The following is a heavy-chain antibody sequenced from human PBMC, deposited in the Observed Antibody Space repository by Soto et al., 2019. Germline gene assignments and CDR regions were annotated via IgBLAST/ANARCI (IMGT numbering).Heavy chain of an antibody. CDR1: GGSISSSSYY. J-gene: IGHJ5*02. CDR2: IYYSGST. D-gene: IGHD2-15*01. Sequence: SETLSLTCTVSGGSISSSSYYWGWIRQPPGKGLEWIGSIYYSGSTYYNPSLKSRVTISLDTSKNQFSLKLGSVTAADTAVYYCARWEGYCSGGSCYKSLDVGFDPWGQGTLVTVSS. V-gene: IGHV4-39*01. CDR3: ARWEGYCSGGSCYKSLDVGFDP.